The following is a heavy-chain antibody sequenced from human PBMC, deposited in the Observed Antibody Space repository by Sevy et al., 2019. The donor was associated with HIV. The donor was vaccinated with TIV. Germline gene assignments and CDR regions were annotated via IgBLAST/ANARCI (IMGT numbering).Heavy chain of an antibody. CDR2: IIRIFGTA. Sequence: ASVKVSCKASGGTFSSYAISWVRQAPGQGLEWMGGIIRIFGTANYAQKFQGRVTITADESTSTAYMELSSLRSEDTAVYYCARVGMAARYNWFDPWGQGTLVTVSS. CDR3: ARVGMAARYNWFDP. D-gene: IGHD6-6*01. J-gene: IGHJ5*02. V-gene: IGHV1-69*13. CDR1: GGTFSSYA.